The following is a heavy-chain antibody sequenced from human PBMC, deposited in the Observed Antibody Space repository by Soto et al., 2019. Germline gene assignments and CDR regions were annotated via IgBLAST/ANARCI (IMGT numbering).Heavy chain of an antibody. CDR3: ARHSTRFYYYYGMDV. CDR1: GYSFTSYW. CDR2: IEPSDAYT. D-gene: IGHD2-15*01. J-gene: IGHJ6*02. Sequence: GGSLTISCKGSGYSFTSYWISWVRQMPGKGLEWMGMIEPSDAYTNYSPSFQGHVTISADKSISTAYLQWSSLMASDTAMYYCARHSTRFYYYYGMDVWGQGTTVTVSS. V-gene: IGHV5-10-1*01.